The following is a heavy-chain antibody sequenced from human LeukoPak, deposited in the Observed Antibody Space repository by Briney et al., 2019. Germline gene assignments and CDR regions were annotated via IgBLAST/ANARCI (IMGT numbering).Heavy chain of an antibody. CDR3: ARVREQQASPPYNWFDP. CDR1: DGSLSGYY. D-gene: IGHD6-13*01. J-gene: IGHJ5*02. Sequence: SETLSLTCGVYDGSLSGYYWSWIRQPPGKGLEWIGDISYSGDTNYNPSLKSRVTISVDTSKNQFSLKLSSVTAADTAVYYCARVREQQASPPYNWFDPWGQGTLVTVSS. V-gene: IGHV4-34*01. CDR2: ISYSGDT.